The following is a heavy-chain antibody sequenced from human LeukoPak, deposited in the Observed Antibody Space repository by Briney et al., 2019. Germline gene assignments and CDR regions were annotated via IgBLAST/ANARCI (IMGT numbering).Heavy chain of an antibody. D-gene: IGHD1-20*01. CDR3: ARDGLTGTTDLDY. V-gene: IGHV1-18*01. J-gene: IGHJ4*02. CDR1: GYTFTSYG. CDR2: ISAYNGNT. Sequence: ASVKVSCKASGYTFTSYGISWVRQAPGQGLEWMGWISAYNGNTNYAQKLQGRVTMTTDTSTSTVYMELSSLRSEDTAVYYCARDGLTGTTDLDYWGQGTLVTVSS.